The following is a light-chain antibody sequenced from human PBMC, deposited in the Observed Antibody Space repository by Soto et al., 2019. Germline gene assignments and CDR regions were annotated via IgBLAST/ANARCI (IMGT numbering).Light chain of an antibody. V-gene: IGLV6-57*02. J-gene: IGLJ7*01. CDR3: QSYDSSIGAV. CDR1: SGSIASNY. CDR2: EDN. Sequence: NFMLTQPHSVSASPGKTVTISCTGSSGSIASNYVQWYQQRPGSAPTTVIYEDNQRPSGVPDRFSGSIDSSSNSASLTISGLKTEDEADYYCQSYDSSIGAVFGGGTQLTVL.